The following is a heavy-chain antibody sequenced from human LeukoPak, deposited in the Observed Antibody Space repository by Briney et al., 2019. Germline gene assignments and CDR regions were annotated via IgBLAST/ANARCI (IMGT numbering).Heavy chain of an antibody. D-gene: IGHD5-18*01. CDR3: ARVGYSYDIGLGAFDI. J-gene: IGHJ3*02. CDR2: IYYSGST. CDR1: GGSVSSGSYY. V-gene: IGHV4-61*01. Sequence: PSETLSLTCTVSGGSVSSGSYYWSWIRQPPGKGLEWIGYIYYSGSTNYNPSLKRRVTIPVDTSKNQFSLKLSSVTAADTAVYYCARVGYSYDIGLGAFDIWGQGTMVTVSS.